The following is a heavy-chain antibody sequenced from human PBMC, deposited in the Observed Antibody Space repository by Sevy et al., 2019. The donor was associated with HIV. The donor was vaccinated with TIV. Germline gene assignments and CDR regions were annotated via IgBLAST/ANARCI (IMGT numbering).Heavy chain of an antibody. Sequence: GGSLRLSCAASGFTFSSYVMTWVRQAPGKGLEWVSTITMSGGSTYHADSVKGRFTISRDNSENTLWLQMNSLRGEDTAVYYCAKGYSYFDYWGQGTLVTVSS. J-gene: IGHJ4*02. CDR1: GFTFSSYV. CDR2: ITMSGGST. V-gene: IGHV3-23*01. CDR3: AKGYSYFDY. D-gene: IGHD5-18*01.